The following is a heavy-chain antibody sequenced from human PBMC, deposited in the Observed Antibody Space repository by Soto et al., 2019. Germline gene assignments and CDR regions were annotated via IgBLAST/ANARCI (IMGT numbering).Heavy chain of an antibody. Sequence: EVQLVESGGGLVQPGGSLRLSCAASGFTFSSHTMNWVRQAPGKGLEWVSYISSSSRTIYYADSLKGRFTISRDNAKNSLYLQMNSLRAEHTAVYYCARDTGGAAYSSGWYGYWGQGTLVSASS. V-gene: IGHV3-48*01. CDR1: GFTFSSHT. D-gene: IGHD6-19*01. J-gene: IGHJ4*02. CDR2: ISSSSRTI. CDR3: ARDTGGAAYSSGWYGY.